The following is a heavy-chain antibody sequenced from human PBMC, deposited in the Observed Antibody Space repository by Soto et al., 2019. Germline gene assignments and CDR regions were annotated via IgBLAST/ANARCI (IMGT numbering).Heavy chain of an antibody. CDR2: INHSGST. CDR3: ARVSSLRYCSSTSCSWYYYYGMDV. J-gene: IGHJ6*02. D-gene: IGHD2-2*01. V-gene: IGHV4-34*01. Sequence: SETLSLTCAVYGGSFSGYYWSWIRQPPGKGLEWIGEINHSGSTYYNPSLMSRVTISVATSKNQFSLKLSSVTAADTAVYYCARVSSLRYCSSTSCSWYYYYGMDVWGQGTTVTVSS. CDR1: GGSFSGYY.